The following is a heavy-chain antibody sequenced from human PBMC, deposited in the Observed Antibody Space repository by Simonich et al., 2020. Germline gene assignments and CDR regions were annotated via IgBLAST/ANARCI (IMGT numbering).Heavy chain of an antibody. CDR3: AKDSSVVGATDWFDP. D-gene: IGHD1-26*01. CDR1: GFPFISYA. CDR2: SSGSGSRK. J-gene: IGHJ5*02. Sequence: EVQLLEFGVGLVQPGVSLSLSCAASGFPFISYAVSWVRQATGKGMEWVATSSGSGSRKYYADTVKRRFTIAIDNSKNTLDLQMNSLRAEDTAVYYGAKDSSVVGATDWFDPWGQGTLVTVSS. V-gene: IGHV3-23*01.